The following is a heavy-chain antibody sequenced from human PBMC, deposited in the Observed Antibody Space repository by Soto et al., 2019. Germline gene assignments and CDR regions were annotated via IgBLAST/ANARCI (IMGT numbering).Heavy chain of an antibody. CDR1: GFTFSVSA. D-gene: IGHD4-17*01. J-gene: IGHJ3*02. CDR3: SRHRIIWANQMTTVVSHDGFDI. Sequence: GALRLSCAASGFTFSVSAMHWVRQASGKGLEWVGRIKSKANNYATAYAASVKGRFTISRDDSKNTTYLQISGLKTEDTAVYYCSRHRIIWANQMTTVVSHDGFDIWGQGTMVTVSS. CDR2: IKSKANNYAT. V-gene: IGHV3-73*01.